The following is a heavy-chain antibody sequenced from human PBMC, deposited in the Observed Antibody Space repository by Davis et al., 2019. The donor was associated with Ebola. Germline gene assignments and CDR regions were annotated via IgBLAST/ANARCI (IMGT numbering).Heavy chain of an antibody. CDR3: ARDRGSAWYNDY. Sequence: SVKVSCKASGGTFSSYAISWVRQAPGQGLEWMGGIIPIFGTANYAQKFQGRVTITADESTSTAYMELSSLRSEDTAVYYCARDRGSAWYNDYWGQGTLVTVSS. CDR1: GGTFSSYA. J-gene: IGHJ4*02. V-gene: IGHV1-69*13. CDR2: IIPIFGTA. D-gene: IGHD6-19*01.